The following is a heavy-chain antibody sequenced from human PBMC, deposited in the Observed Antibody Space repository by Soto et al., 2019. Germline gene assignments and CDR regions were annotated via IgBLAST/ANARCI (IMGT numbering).Heavy chain of an antibody. CDR1: GYTFTGYY. V-gene: IGHV1-2*02. Sequence: ASVKVSCKSSGYTFTGYYMHWVRHAPGQGLEWMGWINPNSGDTSYAQKFQGRVTMTRDTSITTAYMELSRLRSDGTAVFYCARGHCSSNSCYGSDYYYGLDVWGQGTTVTVSS. J-gene: IGHJ6*02. CDR3: ARGHCSSNSCYGSDYYYGLDV. CDR2: INPNSGDT. D-gene: IGHD2-2*01.